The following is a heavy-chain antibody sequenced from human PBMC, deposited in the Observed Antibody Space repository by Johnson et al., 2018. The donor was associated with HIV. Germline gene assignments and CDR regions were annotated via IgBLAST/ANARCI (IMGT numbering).Heavy chain of an antibody. D-gene: IGHD3-10*01. Sequence: QVQLVESGGGVVQPRRSLRLSCVASGLSFNSYVMHWVRQAPGKGLQWVAVISYDGTKIHYTDSVKGRFTISRDNSKNTFYLQMNSLTAEDTAVYFCARGGPLTMVQDALDTWGQGTMVIVSA. CDR1: GLSFNSYV. CDR3: ARGGPLTMVQDALDT. CDR2: ISYDGTKI. V-gene: IGHV3-30*04. J-gene: IGHJ3*02.